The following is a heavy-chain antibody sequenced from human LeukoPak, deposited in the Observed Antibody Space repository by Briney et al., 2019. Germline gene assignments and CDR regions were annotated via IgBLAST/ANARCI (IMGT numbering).Heavy chain of an antibody. Sequence: PSETLSLTCTVSGGSISSYYWSWIRQPPGKGLEWIGYIYYSGSTNYNPSLKSRVTISVDTSKHQFSLKLSSVTAADTAVYYCAAEGIAAAATRAFDIWGQGTMVTVSS. CDR1: GGSISSYY. J-gene: IGHJ3*02. V-gene: IGHV4-59*01. CDR2: IYYSGST. CDR3: AAEGIAAAATRAFDI. D-gene: IGHD6-13*01.